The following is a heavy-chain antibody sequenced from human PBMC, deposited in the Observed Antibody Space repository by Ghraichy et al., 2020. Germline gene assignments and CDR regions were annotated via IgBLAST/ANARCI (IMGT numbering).Heavy chain of an antibody. CDR2: VSYRGGT. D-gene: IGHD6-13*01. Sequence: SETLSLTCTVTGASTSSYYWSWIRQPPGKGLEWIGYVSYRGGTSYSPSLKGRVTMSVDTSNNQVSLRLSSVTAADTALYYCARGGVSSLGKDWGRGTRVSVSS. V-gene: IGHV4-59*01. CDR3: ARGGVSSLGKD. J-gene: IGHJ4*02. CDR1: GASTSSYY.